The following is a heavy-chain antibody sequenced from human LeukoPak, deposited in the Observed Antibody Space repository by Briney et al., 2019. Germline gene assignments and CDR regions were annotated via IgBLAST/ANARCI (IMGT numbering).Heavy chain of an antibody. CDR3: ARPGYCSGGSCYPHLIDY. D-gene: IGHD2-15*01. J-gene: IGHJ4*02. CDR1: GYNFTTYW. CDR2: VYPGDSDT. V-gene: IGHV5-51*01. Sequence: GESLKISCQASGYNFTTYWIGWVRQIPGKGLEWMGVVYPGDSDTRYSPSFQGQVTISADKSISTAYLQWSSLKASDTAMYYRARPGYCSGGSCYPHLIDYWGQGTLVTVSS.